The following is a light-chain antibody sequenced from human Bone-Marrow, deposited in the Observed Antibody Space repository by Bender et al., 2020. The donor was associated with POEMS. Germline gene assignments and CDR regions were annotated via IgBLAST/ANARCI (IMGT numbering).Light chain of an antibody. V-gene: IGLV2-18*02. Sequence: QSALTQPPSVSGSPGQSVTISCTGTSSDIGYYNRVSWYQQPPGAAPKLLISEVSNRPSGVPDRFSGSRSGNTASLTISGLQAEDEADYYCCSYAGSGSLVFGGGTKLTVL. CDR3: CSYAGSGSLV. CDR2: EVS. CDR1: SSDIGYYNR. J-gene: IGLJ3*02.